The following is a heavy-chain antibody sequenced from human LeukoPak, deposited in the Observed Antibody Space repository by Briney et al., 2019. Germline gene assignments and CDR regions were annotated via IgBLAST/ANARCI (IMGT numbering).Heavy chain of an antibody. CDR1: GGSFSGYY. V-gene: IGHV3-7*01. J-gene: IGHJ4*02. CDR2: IKQDGSEK. D-gene: IGHD1-14*01. Sequence: PSETLSLTCAVYGGSFSGYYWSWVRQAPGKGLEWVANIKQDGSEKYYVDSVKGRFIISRDNAKNSLYLQMNSLRAEDTAVYYCAREGTGGDYFQGWGQGTLVTVSS. CDR3: AREGTGGDYFQG.